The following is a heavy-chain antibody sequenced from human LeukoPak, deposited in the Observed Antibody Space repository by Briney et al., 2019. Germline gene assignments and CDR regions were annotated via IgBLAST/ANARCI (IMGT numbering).Heavy chain of an antibody. D-gene: IGHD3-3*01. V-gene: IGHV3-7*01. CDR3: ARRFHYFDY. Sequence: GGSLRLSCAASGFTFSTYWMKWVRQAPGKGLEWVASIKHDGSEKYYVDSVKGRFTISRDNAKNSLYLQMNSLRAEDTAVYYCARRFHYFDYWGQGTLVTVSS. J-gene: IGHJ4*02. CDR2: IKHDGSEK. CDR1: GFTFSTYW.